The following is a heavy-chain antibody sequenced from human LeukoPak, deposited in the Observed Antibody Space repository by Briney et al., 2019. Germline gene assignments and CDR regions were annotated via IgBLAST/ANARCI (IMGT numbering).Heavy chain of an antibody. J-gene: IGHJ6*02. CDR2: ISYDGSNK. D-gene: IGHD2-2*01. CDR1: GFTFSSYA. CDR3: ARIIVPAASYYYYGMDV. V-gene: IGHV3-30-3*01. Sequence: PGRSLRLSCAASGFTFSSYAMHWVRQAPGKGLEWVAVISYDGSNKYYADSVKGRFTISRDNSKNTLFLQMNSLRPEDTAVYYCARIIVPAASYYYYGMDVWGQGTTVTVSS.